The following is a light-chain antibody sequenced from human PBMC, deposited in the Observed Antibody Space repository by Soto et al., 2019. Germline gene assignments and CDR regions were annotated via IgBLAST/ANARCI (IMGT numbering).Light chain of an antibody. CDR2: DTY. Sequence: QTVVTQEPSLTVSPGGTVTLTCGSRTGAVTSSHYPYWFQQKAGQAPRTLIYDTYNKQSWTPARFSGSLLGGKAALTLSGAQPEDEADYYCLLPYSDAWVFGGGTKLTVL. CDR3: LLPYSDAWV. CDR1: TGAVTSSHY. J-gene: IGLJ3*02. V-gene: IGLV7-46*01.